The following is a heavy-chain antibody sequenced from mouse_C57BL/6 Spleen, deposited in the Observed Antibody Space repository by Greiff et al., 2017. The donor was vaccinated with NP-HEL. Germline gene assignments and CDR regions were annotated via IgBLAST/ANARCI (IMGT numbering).Heavy chain of an antibody. Sequence: QVQLQQPGAELVKPGASVKMSCKASGYTFTSYWITWVKQRPGQGLEWIGDIYPGSGSTNYNEKFKSKATLTVDTSSSTAYMQLSSLTSEASAAFYCARAGVSRYGDYGGQGTTPTVPS. J-gene: IGHJ2*01. CDR2: IYPGSGST. CDR3: ARAGVSRYGDY. V-gene: IGHV1-55*01. D-gene: IGHD1-1*01. CDR1: GYTFTSYW.